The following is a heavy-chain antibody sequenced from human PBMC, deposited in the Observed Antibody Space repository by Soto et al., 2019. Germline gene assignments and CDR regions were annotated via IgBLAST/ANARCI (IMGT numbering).Heavy chain of an antibody. D-gene: IGHD6-19*01. CDR3: ARSGYSSGRLKDLDY. V-gene: IGHV4-34*01. CDR1: GGSFSGYY. J-gene: IGHJ4*02. Sequence: SETLSLTCTVYGGSFSGYYWSWIRQPPGKGLEWIGEINHSGSTNYNPSLKSRVTISVDTSKNQFSLKLSSVTAADTAVYYCARSGYSSGRLKDLDYWDQGTLITVSS. CDR2: INHSGST.